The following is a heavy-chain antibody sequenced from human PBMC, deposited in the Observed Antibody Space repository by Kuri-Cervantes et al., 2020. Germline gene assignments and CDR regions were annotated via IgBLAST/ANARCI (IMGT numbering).Heavy chain of an antibody. CDR1: GFTFSSYA. V-gene: IGHV3-23*01. J-gene: IGHJ4*02. CDR3: ANLLIVVVPAATDY. Sequence: GGSLRLSCAASGFTFSSYAMSWVRQAPGKGLEWVSAISGSGGSTYYADSVKGRFTISRDNSKNTLYLQMNSLRAEDTAVYYCANLLIVVVPAATDYWAREPWSPSPQ. CDR2: ISGSGGST. D-gene: IGHD2-2*01.